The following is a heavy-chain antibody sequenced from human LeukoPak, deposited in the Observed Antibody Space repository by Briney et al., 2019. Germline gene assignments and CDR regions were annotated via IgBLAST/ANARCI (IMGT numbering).Heavy chain of an antibody. D-gene: IGHD5-24*01. CDR3: ASLIEMATTAFDY. Sequence: SETLSLTCTVSGGSISSSSYYWGWIRQPPGKGLEWIGSIYYSGSTYYNPSLKSRVTISVDTSKNQFSLKLSSVTAADTAVYYCASLIEMATTAFDYWGQGTLVTVSS. V-gene: IGHV4-39*07. J-gene: IGHJ4*02. CDR1: GGSISSSSYY. CDR2: IYYSGST.